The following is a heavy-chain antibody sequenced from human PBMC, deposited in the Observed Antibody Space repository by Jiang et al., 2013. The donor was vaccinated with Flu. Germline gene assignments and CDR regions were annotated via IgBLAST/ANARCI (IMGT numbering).Heavy chain of an antibody. Sequence: GAEVKKPGASVKVSCKASGYTFTSYAMHWVRQAPGQRLEWMGWINAGNGNTKYSQKFQGRVTITRDTSASTAYMELSSLRSEDTAVYYCARELVITTGIDYWGQGTLVTVSS. D-gene: IGHD3-22*01. CDR2: INAGNGNT. V-gene: IGHV1-3*01. J-gene: IGHJ4*02. CDR1: GYTFTSYA. CDR3: ARELVITTGIDY.